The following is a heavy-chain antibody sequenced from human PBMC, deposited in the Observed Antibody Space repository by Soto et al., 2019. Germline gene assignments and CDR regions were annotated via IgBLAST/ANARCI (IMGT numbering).Heavy chain of an antibody. D-gene: IGHD6-13*01. V-gene: IGHV4-34*01. CDR3: ARGQSSFDY. CDR2: INHSGRT. CDR1: GGSISGYY. Sequence: QVQLQQWGAGLLKPSETLSLTCAVYGGSISGYYWSWIRQPPGKGLEWIGEINHSGRTNYNPSLKSRVTISVDTSKNQFSLKLSSVTAADTAVYYCARGQSSFDYWGQGTLVTVSS. J-gene: IGHJ4*02.